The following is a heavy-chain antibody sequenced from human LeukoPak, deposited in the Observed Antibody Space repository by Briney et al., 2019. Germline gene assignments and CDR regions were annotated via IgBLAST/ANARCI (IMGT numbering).Heavy chain of an antibody. V-gene: IGHV3-23*01. CDR1: GFTFSSYA. D-gene: IGHD6-6*01. CDR2: ISGSGGST. CDR3: AMRGPRSSGIDP. Sequence: PGGSLKLSCAASGFTFSSYAMSWVRQAPGKGLEWVSAISGSGGSTYYADSVKGRFTISRDNSKNTLYLQMNSLRAEDTAVYYCAMRGPRSSGIDPWGQGTLVTVSS. J-gene: IGHJ5*02.